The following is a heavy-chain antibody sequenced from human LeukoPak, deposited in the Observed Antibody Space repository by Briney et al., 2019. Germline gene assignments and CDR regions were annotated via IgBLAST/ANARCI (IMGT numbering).Heavy chain of an antibody. D-gene: IGHD3-22*01. V-gene: IGHV3-23*01. CDR3: ASTGARYYYDSSGYYSFDY. J-gene: IGHJ4*02. CDR1: GFTFSSCA. Sequence: GGSLRLSCAASGFTFSSCAMSWVRQAAGKGLEWVSAISGSGGSTYYADSVKGWLTISRDNSKNTLYLQMNSLRAEDTAVYYCASTGARYYYDSSGYYSFDYWGQGTLVTVSS. CDR2: ISGSGGST.